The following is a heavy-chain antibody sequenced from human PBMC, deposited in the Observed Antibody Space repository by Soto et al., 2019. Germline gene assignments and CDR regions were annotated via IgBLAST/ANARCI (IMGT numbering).Heavy chain of an antibody. CDR3: ARRNQGGYYYYGMDV. D-gene: IGHD2-15*01. Sequence: GESLKISCKGSGYSFTSYWIAWVRQMPGKGLEWMGIIYPGDSDTRYSPSFQGQVTISVDKSISTAYLQWSSLKASDTAMFFFARRNQGGYYYYGMDVWGKGTTVTVSS. J-gene: IGHJ6*04. CDR1: GYSFTSYW. CDR2: IYPGDSDT. V-gene: IGHV5-51*01.